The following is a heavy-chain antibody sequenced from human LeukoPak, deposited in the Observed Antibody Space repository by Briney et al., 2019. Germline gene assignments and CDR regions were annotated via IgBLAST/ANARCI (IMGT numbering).Heavy chain of an antibody. D-gene: IGHD2-21*02. J-gene: IGHJ4*02. CDR1: GFTFSDYT. CDR2: ISSSSSYI. V-gene: IGHV3-21*01. Sequence: PGGSLRLSCAASGFTFSDYTMTWVRQAPGKGLEWVSSISSSSSYIYYADSVKGRFTISRDNAKNSLYLQMNSLRAEDTAVYYCARDFMRYCGGDCYSHDYWGQGTLVTVSS. CDR3: ARDFMRYCGGDCYSHDY.